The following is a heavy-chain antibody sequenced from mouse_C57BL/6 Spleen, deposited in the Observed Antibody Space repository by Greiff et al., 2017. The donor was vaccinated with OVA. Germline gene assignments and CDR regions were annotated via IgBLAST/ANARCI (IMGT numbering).Heavy chain of an antibody. CDR1: GFTFSNYW. CDR2: IRLKSDNYAT. J-gene: IGHJ2*01. Sequence: EVQVVESGGGLVQPGGSMKLSCVASGFTFSNYWMNWIRQSPEKGLEWVAQIRLKSDNYATHYAESVKGRFTISRDDSKSSLYLQMNNLRAEDTGIYFCTRTGYFDYWGQGTTLTVSS. V-gene: IGHV6-3*01. CDR3: TRTGYFDY. D-gene: IGHD4-1*01.